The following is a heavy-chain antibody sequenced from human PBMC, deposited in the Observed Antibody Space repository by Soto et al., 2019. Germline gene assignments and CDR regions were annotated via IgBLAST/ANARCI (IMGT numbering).Heavy chain of an antibody. CDR2: ISPMFGAA. D-gene: IGHD3-10*01. J-gene: IGHJ4*02. CDR1: GGTFNTYA. Sequence: QVQLVQSGAEMKKPGSSVKVSCQSSGGTFNTYAMNWVRQAPGQGPERMGDISPMFGAANYAPKFQDRVTITADESTGTSYMQLSSLTSEDTALYFCAREVQVHTPAFVYWGQGTLVTVSS. CDR3: AREVQVHTPAFVY. V-gene: IGHV1-69*19.